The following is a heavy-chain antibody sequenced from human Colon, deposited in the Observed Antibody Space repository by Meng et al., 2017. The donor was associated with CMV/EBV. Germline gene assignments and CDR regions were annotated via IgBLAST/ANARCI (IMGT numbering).Heavy chain of an antibody. V-gene: IGHV4-39*01. CDR1: GGSISGSSYY. D-gene: IGHD1-26*01. CDR3: ARQGGASPTTGVF. J-gene: IGHJ4*02. Sequence: TVSGGSISGSSYYWGWVRQPPGQGFEWIGSLYYTESTYYNTSLGSQVTMSVDTSRNQFSLKLSSVTAADTAVYYCARQGGASPTTGVFWGQGILVTVSS. CDR2: LYYTEST.